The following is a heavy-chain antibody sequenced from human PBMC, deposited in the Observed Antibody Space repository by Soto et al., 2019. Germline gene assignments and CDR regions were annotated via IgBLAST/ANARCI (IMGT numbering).Heavy chain of an antibody. Sequence: GASVKVSCKAPGYTFTSYAMHWVRQAPGQRLEWMGWINAGNGNTKYSQKFQGRVTITRDTSASTAYMELSSLRSEDTAVYYCARAPLTTYSSSTPAPYWGQGTLVTVSS. CDR2: INAGNGNT. CDR1: GYTFTSYA. V-gene: IGHV1-3*01. CDR3: ARAPLTTYSSSTPAPY. D-gene: IGHD6-13*01. J-gene: IGHJ4*02.